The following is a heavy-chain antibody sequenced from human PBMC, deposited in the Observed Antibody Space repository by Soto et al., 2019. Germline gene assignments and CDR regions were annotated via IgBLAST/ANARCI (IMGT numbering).Heavy chain of an antibody. D-gene: IGHD3-3*01. CDR1: GYSFTSYW. V-gene: IGHV5-10-1*01. CDR2: TDPSDSYT. CDR3: ARQNPFWSGYYTHSTLSGYYYGMDV. J-gene: IGHJ6*02. Sequence: PGESLKISCNGSGYSFTSYWISWVRQMPGKGLEWMGRTDPSDSYTNYSPSFQGHVTISADKSISTAYLQWSSLKASDTAMYYCARQNPFWSGYYTHSTLSGYYYGMDVWGQGTTVTVSS.